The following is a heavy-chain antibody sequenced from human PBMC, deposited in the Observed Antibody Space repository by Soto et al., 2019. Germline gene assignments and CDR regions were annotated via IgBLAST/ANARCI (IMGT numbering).Heavy chain of an antibody. Sequence: PSETLSLTCTVSGGSISNFYWSWIRQPPGKGLEWIGYISYSGNTNYNPSLKSRVPISVDTSKNQLSLNLTSVTAADTAVYYCARAPMVLSRSYFDPWGQGTPVTVSS. CDR1: GGSISNFY. J-gene: IGHJ5*02. V-gene: IGHV4-59*01. D-gene: IGHD2-8*01. CDR2: ISYSGNT. CDR3: ARAPMVLSRSYFDP.